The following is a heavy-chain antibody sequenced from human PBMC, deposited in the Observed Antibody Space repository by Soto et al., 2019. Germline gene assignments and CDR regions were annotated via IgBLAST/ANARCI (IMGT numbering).Heavy chain of an antibody. CDR1: GFTFSSYA. CDR3: AKDCDSSGYYYVGFDY. V-gene: IGHV3-23*01. D-gene: IGHD3-22*01. CDR2: ISGSGGST. Sequence: GGSLRLSCAASGFTFSSYAMSWVRQAPGKGLEWVSAISGSGGSTYYADSVKGRFTISRDNSKNTLYLQMNSLRAEDTAVYYCAKDCDSSGYYYVGFDYWGQGTLVTVSS. J-gene: IGHJ4*02.